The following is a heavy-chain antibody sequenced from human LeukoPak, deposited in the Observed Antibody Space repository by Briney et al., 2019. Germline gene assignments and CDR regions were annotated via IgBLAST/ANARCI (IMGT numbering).Heavy chain of an antibody. CDR3: ARDRVGSGWPRPWYFEF. D-gene: IGHD6-19*01. J-gene: IGHJ4*02. Sequence: GSVKVSCEPSGYTFTGYYLHWVRQAPGQGLEWMAWINPNTGATIYAETFQGRVTMTRDKSIDTAYMEMRSLRSDDTAVYYCARDRVGSGWPRPWYFEFWGQGTLITVSS. V-gene: IGHV1-2*02. CDR2: INPNTGAT. CDR1: GYTFTGYY.